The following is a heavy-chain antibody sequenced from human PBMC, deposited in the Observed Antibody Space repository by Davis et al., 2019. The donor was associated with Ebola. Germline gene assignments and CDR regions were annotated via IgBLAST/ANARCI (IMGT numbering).Heavy chain of an antibody. Sequence: AASVKVSCKASGYTFTTYAMHWVRQAPGQGLEWMGWINTNTGNPTFAQGFTGRFAFSLDTSVSTAYLQISSLKAEDTAVYYCARVAAGRKEYSSSWYWFDPWGQGTLVTVSS. CDR3: ARVAAGRKEYSSSWYWFDP. J-gene: IGHJ5*02. V-gene: IGHV7-4-1*02. D-gene: IGHD6-13*01. CDR2: INTNTGNP. CDR1: GYTFTTYA.